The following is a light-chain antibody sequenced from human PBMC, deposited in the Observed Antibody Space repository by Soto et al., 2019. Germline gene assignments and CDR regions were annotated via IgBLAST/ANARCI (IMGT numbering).Light chain of an antibody. V-gene: IGLV2-8*01. J-gene: IGLJ2*01. CDR1: SSDVGASNY. Sequence: QSALTQPPSASGSPGQSVTISCTGTSSDVGASNYVSWYQQHPGKAPKLMISEVNKRPSGVPDRFSGSESGNTASLTVSGLQAEDEADYYCSSSAGAKNMVFGGGTKLTVL. CDR2: EVN. CDR3: SSSAGAKNMV.